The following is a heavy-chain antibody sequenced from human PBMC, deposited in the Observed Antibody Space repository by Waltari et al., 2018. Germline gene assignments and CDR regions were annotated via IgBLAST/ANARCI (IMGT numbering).Heavy chain of an antibody. J-gene: IGHJ6*02. CDR2: TYTSGST. Sequence: QVQLQQSGPGLVKSSPTLSLTCTVPGGPHTSGSYLRTWIRQPAGKGLEWIGRTYTSGSTNYNPSFESRVTISVDTSKDQFSLKLSSVTAADTAVYFCARGTYSYGFGNYYYHYGMDAWGQGTTVTVSS. CDR1: GGPHTSGSYL. V-gene: IGHV4-61*02. D-gene: IGHD5-18*01. CDR3: ARGTYSYGFGNYYYHYGMDA.